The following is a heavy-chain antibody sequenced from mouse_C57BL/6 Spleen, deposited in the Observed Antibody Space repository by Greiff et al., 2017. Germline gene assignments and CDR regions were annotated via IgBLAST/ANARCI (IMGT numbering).Heavy chain of an antibody. CDR2: IDPSDNYT. CDR3: ALIYDGYWFAY. Sequence: VQLQQPGAELVMPGASVKLSCKASGYTFTSYWMHWVKQRPGQGLEWIGEIDPSDNYTNYNEKVKGKSTLTVDKSSSTAYMQLSSLTSEDSAVYYCALIYDGYWFAYWGQGTLVTVSA. V-gene: IGHV1-69*01. CDR1: GYTFTSYW. J-gene: IGHJ3*01. D-gene: IGHD2-3*01.